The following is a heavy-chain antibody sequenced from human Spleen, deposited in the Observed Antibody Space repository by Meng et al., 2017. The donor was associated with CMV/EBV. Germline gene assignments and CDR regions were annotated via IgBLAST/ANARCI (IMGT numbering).Heavy chain of an antibody. V-gene: IGHV3-23*01. D-gene: IGHD3-10*01. CDR2: ISGSGGNM. Sequence: CAASGFSFSIYGMSWDRQAPGKRQEWVSGISGSGGNMLYADSVKGQFTISRDNSKNTLYLQMNSLRSDDTAVYYCAKMKLLARNFFNPWGQGTLVTVSS. CDR3: AKMKLLARNFFNP. CDR1: GFSFSIYG. J-gene: IGHJ5*02.